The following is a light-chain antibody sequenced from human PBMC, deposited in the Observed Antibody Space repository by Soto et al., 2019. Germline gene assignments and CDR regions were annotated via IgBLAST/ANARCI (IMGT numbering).Light chain of an antibody. CDR3: QQTYSTPWT. CDR2: AAS. J-gene: IGKJ1*01. V-gene: IGKV1-17*03. Sequence: DIQMTQSPSAMSASVGDRVTITCRASQDISDYLAWFQQKPGKVPKRLIYAASNLQSGVPSRFSGSGSGTEFTLTISSLQPEDFATYHCQQTYSTPWTFGQGTKVEIK. CDR1: QDISDY.